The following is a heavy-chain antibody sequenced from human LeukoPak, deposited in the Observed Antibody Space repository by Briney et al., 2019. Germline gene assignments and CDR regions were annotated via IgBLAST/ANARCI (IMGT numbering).Heavy chain of an antibody. CDR3: AKQWRGTWNSANYFDS. CDR1: GFSLNTYD. Sequence: GGSLRLSCVVSGFSLNTYDMTWVRQSPGKGLEWVATLGFNGARVYYAYFVRGRFTISGDNSKNTLYLQLNSLRVEDTAVYYCAKQWRGTWNSANYFDSWGQGTLVSVSS. CDR2: LGFNGARV. J-gene: IGHJ4*02. V-gene: IGHV3-23*01. D-gene: IGHD1-7*01.